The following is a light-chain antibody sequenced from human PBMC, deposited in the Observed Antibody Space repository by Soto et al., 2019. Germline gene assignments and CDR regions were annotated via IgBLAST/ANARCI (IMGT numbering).Light chain of an antibody. CDR3: SSYTNISTVL. J-gene: IGLJ2*01. CDR1: SSDVGGYNF. Sequence: QSVLTQPASVSGSPGQSITISCTGTSSDVGGYNFVSWYQQHPGKAPKLMIYDVTNRPSGVSNRFSGSKSGNTASLTISGLQAEDEANYYCSSYTNISTVLFGGGTKLTVL. V-gene: IGLV2-14*01. CDR2: DVT.